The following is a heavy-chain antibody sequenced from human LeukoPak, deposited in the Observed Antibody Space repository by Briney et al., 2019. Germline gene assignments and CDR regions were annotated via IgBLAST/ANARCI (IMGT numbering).Heavy chain of an antibody. J-gene: IGHJ5*02. CDR1: GAPVCTPY. CDR3: SGLPRSCSAGSYNTRWIAP. V-gene: IGHV4-59*08. Sequence: PSETHSLMHTLWGAPVCTPYRSSVRQPPGKGLEWIGYISYSGSTNYNPSLKSRVTMSLDTSKNHFSLKLTSVTAADTAVYYCSGLPRSCSAGSYNTRWIAPWGQGTLVTVSS. CDR2: ISYSGST. D-gene: IGHD2-15*01.